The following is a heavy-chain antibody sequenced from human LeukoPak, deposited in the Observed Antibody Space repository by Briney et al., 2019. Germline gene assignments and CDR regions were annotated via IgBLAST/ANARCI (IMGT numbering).Heavy chain of an antibody. V-gene: IGHV1-2*02. CDR2: INPNSGGK. J-gene: IGHJ5*01. CDR3: ARNIASVRLARHFSRFDS. D-gene: IGHD3-9*01. CDR1: GYTFIDYY. Sequence: ASVKVSCKASGYTFIDYYMFWVRQAPGQGLEWMGCINPNSGGKNYAQNFQGRVTMTRDKSISTAYMELTSLKSDDTAIYYCARNIASVRLARHFSRFDSWGQGTLVIVSS.